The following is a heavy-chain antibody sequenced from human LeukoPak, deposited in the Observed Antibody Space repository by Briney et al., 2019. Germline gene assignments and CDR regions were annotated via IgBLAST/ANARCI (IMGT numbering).Heavy chain of an antibody. D-gene: IGHD3-3*01. V-gene: IGHV3-7*01. CDR1: GFTFSSYW. CDR3: AREGTIFGEYYYYYYMDV. J-gene: IGHJ6*03. CDR2: IKQDGSEK. Sequence: GGSLRLSCAASGFTFSSYWMSWVRQAPGKGLEWVANIKQDGSEKYYVDSVKGRFTISRDNAKNSLYLQMNSLRAEDTAVYYCAREGTIFGEYYYYYYMDVWGKGTTVTVSS.